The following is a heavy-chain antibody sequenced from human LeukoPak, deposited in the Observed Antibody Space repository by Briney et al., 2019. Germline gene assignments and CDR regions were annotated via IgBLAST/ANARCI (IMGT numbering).Heavy chain of an antibody. CDR3: AIVGLWHYPVDS. V-gene: IGHV3-48*01. CDR1: GFTFSSYS. Sequence: GGSLRLSCAASGFTFSSYSMNWVRQAPGKGLEWVSYITSSSSIIYYGDSVKGRFTVSRDNAENSLYLQMNSLRAEDTAVYYCAIVGLWHYPVDSWGQGTLVTVSS. D-gene: IGHD1-7*01. CDR2: ITSSSSII. J-gene: IGHJ4*02.